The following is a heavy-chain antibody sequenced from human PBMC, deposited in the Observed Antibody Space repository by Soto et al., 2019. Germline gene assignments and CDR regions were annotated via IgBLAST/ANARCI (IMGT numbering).Heavy chain of an antibody. CDR2: ISYSGST. CDR3: ARADANIDY. CDR1: GGSISSNGSY. J-gene: IGHJ4*02. V-gene: IGHV4-31*03. D-gene: IGHD2-2*01. Sequence: QVQLKESGPGLVKPSQTLSLTCTVSGGSISSNGSYWTWILRHPGKGLEWIGYISYSGSTAYNPSLESRVTISVDTSKNQFSLNLSSVTAADTAVYYCARADANIDYWGQGTLVTVSS.